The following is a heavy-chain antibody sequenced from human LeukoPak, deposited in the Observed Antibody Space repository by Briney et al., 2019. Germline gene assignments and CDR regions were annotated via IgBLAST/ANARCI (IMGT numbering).Heavy chain of an antibody. Sequence: SETLSLTCTVSGGSISSYYWSWIRQPPGKGLEWIGYVYYSGSTNYNPSLKSRVTISVDTSKNQFSLKLSSVTAADTAVYYCARYYCGCVCYYFQHWGQGTLVTVSS. CDR3: ARYYCGCVCYYFQH. D-gene: IGHD2-21*02. V-gene: IGHV4-59*01. CDR2: VYYSGST. J-gene: IGHJ1*01. CDR1: GGSISSYY.